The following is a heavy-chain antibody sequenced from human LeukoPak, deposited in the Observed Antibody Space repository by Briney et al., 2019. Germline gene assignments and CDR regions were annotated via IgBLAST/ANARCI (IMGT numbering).Heavy chain of an antibody. CDR3: ARTSDYSSGWFWWFDP. CDR1: GYTFADYY. Sequence: GASVKVSCKTSGYTFADYYIHWVRQAPGQGLEWMGWINPNTGATDYEQMFQGRVTMTRDTSISTAYMELYSLNSDDTAVYYCARTSDYSSGWFWWFDPWGQGTLVTVSS. J-gene: IGHJ5*02. CDR2: INPNTGAT. V-gene: IGHV1-2*02. D-gene: IGHD6-19*01.